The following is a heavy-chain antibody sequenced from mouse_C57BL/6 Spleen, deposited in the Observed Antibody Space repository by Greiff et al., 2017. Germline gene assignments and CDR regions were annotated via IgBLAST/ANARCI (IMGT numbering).Heavy chain of an antibody. CDR2: INPGSGGT. CDR1: GYAFTNYL. Sequence: QVQLQQSGAELVRPGTSVKVSCKASGYAFTNYLIEWVKQRPGQGLEWIGVINPGSGGTNYNEKFKGKATLTADKSSSTAYMQLSSLTSEDSAVYFCARSVTMVTTDAMDYWGQGTSVTVSS. D-gene: IGHD2-2*01. V-gene: IGHV1-54*01. J-gene: IGHJ4*01. CDR3: ARSVTMVTTDAMDY.